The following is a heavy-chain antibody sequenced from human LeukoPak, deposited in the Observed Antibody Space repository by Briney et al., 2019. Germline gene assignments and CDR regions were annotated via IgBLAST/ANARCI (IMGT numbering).Heavy chain of an antibody. CDR3: ARSYEEDNYYYYYGMDV. V-gene: IGHV4-34*01. J-gene: IGHJ6*02. Sequence: SETLSLTCAVYGGSFSGYYWSWIRQPPGKGLEWIGEINHSGSTNYNPSLKSRVTISVDTSKNQFSLKLSSVTAADTAVYYCARSYEEDNYYYYYGMDVWGQGTTVTVSS. CDR2: INHSGST. CDR1: GGSFSGYY. D-gene: IGHD2-21*01.